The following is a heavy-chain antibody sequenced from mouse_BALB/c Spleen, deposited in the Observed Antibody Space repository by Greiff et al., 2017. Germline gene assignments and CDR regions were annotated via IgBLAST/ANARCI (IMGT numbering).Heavy chain of an antibody. V-gene: IGHV5-9-3*01. D-gene: IGHD2-3*01. Sequence: EVQVVESGGGLVKPGGSLKLSCAASGFTFSSYAMSWVRQTPEKRLEWVATISSGGSYTYYPDSVKGRFTISRDNAKNTLYLQMSSLRSEDTAMYYCARKYDGNYVGFAYWGQGTLVTVSA. J-gene: IGHJ3*01. CDR3: ARKYDGNYVGFAY. CDR1: GFTFSSYA. CDR2: ISSGGSYT.